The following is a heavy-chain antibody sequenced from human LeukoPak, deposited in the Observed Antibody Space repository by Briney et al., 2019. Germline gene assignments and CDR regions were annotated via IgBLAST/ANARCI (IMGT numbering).Heavy chain of an antibody. J-gene: IGHJ5*02. D-gene: IGHD2-2*01. CDR2: IIPIFGTA. V-gene: IGHV1-69*01. CDR1: GGTFSSYA. Sequence: SVKVSCKASGGTFSSYAISWVRQAPGQGLEWMGGIIPIFGTANYAQKFQGRVTITADESTSTAYMELSSLRSEDTAVYYCARGGYCSSTSCSVLNWFDPWGQGTLVTVSS. CDR3: ARGGYCSSTSCSVLNWFDP.